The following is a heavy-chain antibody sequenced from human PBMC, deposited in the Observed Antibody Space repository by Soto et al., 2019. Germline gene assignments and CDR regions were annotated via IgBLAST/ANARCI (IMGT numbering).Heavy chain of an antibody. V-gene: IGHV3-74*01. D-gene: IGHD1-26*01. Sequence: GGSLRLSSADSGFTWSSYWRHWVRQAPGKGLVWVSRINGGGDNTFYADSVRGRFTVSRDNAKNTLYLQMNSLRPEDSAVYYCTRAGSGSSHDYWGQGTLVTVSS. CDR3: TRAGSGSSHDY. CDR1: GFTWSSYW. J-gene: IGHJ4*02. CDR2: INGGGDNT.